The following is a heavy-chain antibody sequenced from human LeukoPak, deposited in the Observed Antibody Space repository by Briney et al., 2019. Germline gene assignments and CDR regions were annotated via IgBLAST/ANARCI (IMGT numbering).Heavy chain of an antibody. D-gene: IGHD3-9*01. CDR2: IYHSGST. Sequence: SETLSLTCAVSGYSISRGYYWGWIRQPPGKGLEWIGSIYHSGSTYYNPSLKSRVTISVDTSKNQFSLKLSSVTAADTAVYYCARPTYYDTTDAFDIGGRGTMVTVSS. J-gene: IGHJ3*02. CDR3: ARPTYYDTTDAFDI. V-gene: IGHV4-38-2*01. CDR1: GYSISRGYY.